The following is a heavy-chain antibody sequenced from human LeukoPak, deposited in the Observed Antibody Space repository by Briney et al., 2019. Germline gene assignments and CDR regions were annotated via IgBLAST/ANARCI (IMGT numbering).Heavy chain of an antibody. Sequence: SVKVSCKASGGTFNNYAINWVRQAPGQGLEWMGGIIPIFGSSNYAQKFQGRITITADESTTTAYMELSSLRSEDTAVYYCARVTHTELSTWFDPWGQGTLVTVSS. CDR1: GGTFNNYA. V-gene: IGHV1-69*01. CDR3: ARVTHTELSTWFDP. D-gene: IGHD5-18*01. J-gene: IGHJ5*02. CDR2: IIPIFGSS.